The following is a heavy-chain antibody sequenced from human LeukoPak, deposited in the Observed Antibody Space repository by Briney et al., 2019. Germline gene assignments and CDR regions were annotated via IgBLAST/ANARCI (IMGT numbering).Heavy chain of an antibody. CDR3: AKEGKYSGSYFDY. J-gene: IGHJ4*02. CDR1: GFTFRSYG. CDR2: ISYDGSNK. V-gene: IGHV3-30*18. Sequence: QPGGSLRLSCAASGFTFRSYGMHWVRQAPGKGLEWVAVISYDGSNKYYADSVKGRFTISRDNSKNTLYLQMNSLRAEDTAVYYCAKEGKYSGSYFDYWGQGTLVTVSS. D-gene: IGHD1-26*01.